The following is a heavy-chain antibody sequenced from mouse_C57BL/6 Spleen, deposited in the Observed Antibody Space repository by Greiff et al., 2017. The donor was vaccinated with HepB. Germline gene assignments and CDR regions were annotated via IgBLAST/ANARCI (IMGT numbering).Heavy chain of an antibody. Sequence: QVQLQQPGAELVKPGASVKLSCKASGYTFTSYWMHWVKQRPGQGLEWIGMIHPNSGSTNYNEKFKSKATLTVDKSSSTAYMQLSSLTSEDSAVYYCARIGGYDYPAWFAYWGQGTLVTVSA. D-gene: IGHD2-4*01. CDR3: ARIGGYDYPAWFAY. V-gene: IGHV1-64*01. CDR1: GYTFTSYW. J-gene: IGHJ3*01. CDR2: IHPNSGST.